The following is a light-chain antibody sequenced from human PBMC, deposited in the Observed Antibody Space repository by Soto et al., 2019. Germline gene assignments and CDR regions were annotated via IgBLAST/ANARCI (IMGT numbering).Light chain of an antibody. CDR3: QQYFTSPLT. CDR2: GVS. V-gene: IGKV3-20*01. J-gene: IGKJ4*01. CDR1: RSVSSNY. Sequence: EVVLTQSPGTLSLSPGERATLSCRASRSVSSNYLAWYQQKPGQAPRLLIYGVSTRATGIPDRFSVSGSGTGFSLTISRLEPEDFAMYYCQQYFTSPLTFGGGTKV.